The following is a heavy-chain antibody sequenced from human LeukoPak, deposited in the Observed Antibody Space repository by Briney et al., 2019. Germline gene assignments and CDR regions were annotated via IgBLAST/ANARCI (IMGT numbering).Heavy chain of an antibody. CDR2: ISAYNGNT. V-gene: IGHV1-18*01. J-gene: IGHJ4*02. CDR1: GYTFTSYG. CDR3: AGSVAPADPFYFDY. Sequence: ASVKVSCKASGYTFTSYGISWVRQAPGQGLEWMGWISAYNGNTNYAQKLQGRVTMTTDTSTSTAYMELRSLRSDDTAVYYCAGSVAPADPFYFDYWGQGTLVTVSS. D-gene: IGHD2-2*01.